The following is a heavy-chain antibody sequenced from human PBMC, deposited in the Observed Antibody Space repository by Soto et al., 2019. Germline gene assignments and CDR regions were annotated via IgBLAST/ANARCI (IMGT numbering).Heavy chain of an antibody. J-gene: IGHJ5*02. Sequence: PSETLSLTCAVYGGSFSCYYWSWIRQPPGKGLEWIGEINHSGSTNYNPSLKSRVTISVDTSKNQFSLKLSSVTAADTAVYYCARAPHQVLLWLGELSYWFDPWGQGTLVTVSS. CDR2: INHSGST. D-gene: IGHD3-10*01. CDR3: ARAPHQVLLWLGELSYWFDP. CDR1: GGSFSCYY. V-gene: IGHV4-34*01.